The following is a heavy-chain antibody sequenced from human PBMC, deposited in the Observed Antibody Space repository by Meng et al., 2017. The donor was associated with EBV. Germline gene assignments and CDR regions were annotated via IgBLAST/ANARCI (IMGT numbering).Heavy chain of an antibody. CDR3: ARGLDYFDY. Sequence: VQLRKPGAEVKKPGASLTFSCNASGYTFTSYGISWVRQAPGQGLEWMGWISAYNGNTNYAQKLQGRVTMTTDTSTSTAYMELRSLRADDTAVYYCARGLDYFDYWGQGTLVTVSS. CDR1: GYTFTSYG. V-gene: IGHV1-18*01. J-gene: IGHJ4*02. CDR2: ISAYNGNT.